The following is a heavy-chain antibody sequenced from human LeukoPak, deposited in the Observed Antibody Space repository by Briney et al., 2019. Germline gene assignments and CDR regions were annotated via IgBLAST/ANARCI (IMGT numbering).Heavy chain of an antibody. CDR3: VSFYETY. D-gene: IGHD2-2*01. J-gene: IGHJ4*02. V-gene: IGHV3-74*01. CDR2: INSDGSWT. CDR1: GNYW. Sequence: GGSLRLSCAASGNYWMHWVRQAPGKGLVWVSHINSDGSWTSYADSVKGRFTTSKDNAKNTVYLRMNNLRAEDTAVYYCVSFYETYWGRGTLVTVSS.